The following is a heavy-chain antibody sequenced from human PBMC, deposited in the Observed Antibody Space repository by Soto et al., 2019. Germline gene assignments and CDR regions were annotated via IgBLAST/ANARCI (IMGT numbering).Heavy chain of an antibody. V-gene: IGHV3-21*01. CDR3: ARSIPHDY. CDR1: GFTFSRVS. J-gene: IGHJ4*02. CDR2: ISSGSSDT. Sequence: PGGSLRLSCEASGFTFSRVSMNWVRQVPGKGLEWVASISSGSSDTWYADSVKGRFIISRDNAKNSLYLQMNSLRAEDTAVYYCARSIPHDYWGQGTLVTVSS. D-gene: IGHD6-6*01.